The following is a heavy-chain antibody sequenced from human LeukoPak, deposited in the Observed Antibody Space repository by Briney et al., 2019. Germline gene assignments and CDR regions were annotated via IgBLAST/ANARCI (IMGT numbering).Heavy chain of an antibody. J-gene: IGHJ6*03. Sequence: TLRETLSLTCAVYGGSFSGYYWSWIRQPPGKGLEWIGEINHSGSTNYNPSLKSRVTISVDTSKNQFSLKLSSVTAADTAVYYCARLGPPYYYYYYYMDVWGKGTTVTVSS. CDR1: GGSFSGYY. D-gene: IGHD7-27*01. V-gene: IGHV4-34*01. CDR3: ARLGPPYYYYYYYMDV. CDR2: INHSGST.